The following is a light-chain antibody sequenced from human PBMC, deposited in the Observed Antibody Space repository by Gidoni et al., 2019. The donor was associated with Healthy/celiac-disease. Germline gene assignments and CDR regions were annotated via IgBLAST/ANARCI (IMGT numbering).Light chain of an antibody. CDR3: CSYAGSYTLVV. V-gene: IGLV2-11*01. CDR1: NSDVGGYNY. J-gene: IGLJ2*01. Sequence: QSALTQPRSVSGSPGQSVTISCTGTNSDVGGYNYVSWYQQHPGKAPKLMMYDVSKRPSGVPDRFSGLQAEDEADYYCCSYAGSYTLVVFGGGTKLTVL. CDR2: DVS.